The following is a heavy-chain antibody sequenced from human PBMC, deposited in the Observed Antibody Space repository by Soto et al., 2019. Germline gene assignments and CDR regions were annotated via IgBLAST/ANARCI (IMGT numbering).Heavy chain of an antibody. CDR2: IVVGTGST. Sequence: ASVKVSCKASGFTLENSAIQWVRQARGHRLEWIGWIVVGTGSTNYAQKFQERVSITRDMSTNTAFMELSSLISDDTAVYFCAADRRQTDHNNWVDAWGQGTLVTVSS. D-gene: IGHD1-1*01. V-gene: IGHV1-58*02. CDR3: AADRRQTDHNNWVDA. J-gene: IGHJ5*02. CDR1: GFTLENSA.